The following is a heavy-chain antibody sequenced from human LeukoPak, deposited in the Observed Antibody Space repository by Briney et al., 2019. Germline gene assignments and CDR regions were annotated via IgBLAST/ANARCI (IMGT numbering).Heavy chain of an antibody. V-gene: IGHV4-34*01. CDR3: ARDQGGSSSFDY. D-gene: IGHD6-6*01. Sequence: SETLSLTCAVYGESFSGYNWSWIRQPPGKGLEWIGEINHSGATNYNPSLKSRVTISEDTSKNQFALKLSSVTAADTAVYYCARDQGGSSSFDYWGQGTLVTVSS. CDR1: GESFSGYN. CDR2: INHSGAT. J-gene: IGHJ4*02.